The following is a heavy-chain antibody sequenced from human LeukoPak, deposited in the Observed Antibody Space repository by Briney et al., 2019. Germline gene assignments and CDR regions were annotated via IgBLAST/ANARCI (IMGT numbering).Heavy chain of an antibody. V-gene: IGHV4-39*01. CDR1: GGSISSSSYY. CDR3: ARQKYGSGNWLDP. D-gene: IGHD3-10*01. J-gene: IGHJ5*02. Sequence: SDTLSLTCTVSGGSISSSSYYWGWIRQPPGKGLEWIGSIYYSGSTYYNPSLKSRVTISVDTSKNQFSLKLRSVTDADTAVYYCARQKYGSGNWLDPWGQGTLVTVSS. CDR2: IYYSGST.